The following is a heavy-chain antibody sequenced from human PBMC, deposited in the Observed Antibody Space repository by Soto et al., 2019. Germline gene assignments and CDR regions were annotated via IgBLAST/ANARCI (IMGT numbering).Heavy chain of an antibody. CDR1: GFTLSSYA. V-gene: IGHV3-23*01. CDR2: ISGSGGST. Sequence: GGSLRLSCAASGFTLSSYAMSWVRQAPGKGLEWVSTISGSGGSTYYADSVKGRFTISRDNSKNTLYLQMNSLRAEDTAVYYCAKDRNYYASSGYYYDAFDIWGQGTMVTVSS. CDR3: AKDRNYYASSGYYYDAFDI. D-gene: IGHD3-22*01. J-gene: IGHJ3*02.